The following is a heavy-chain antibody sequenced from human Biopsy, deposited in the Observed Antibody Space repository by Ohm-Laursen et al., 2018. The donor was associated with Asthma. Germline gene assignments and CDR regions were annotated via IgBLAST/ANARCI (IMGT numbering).Heavy chain of an antibody. D-gene: IGHD3-9*01. Sequence: ASVKVSCKVSGYTFTSYAIHWVRQAPGQRLEWMGWINAGNGNTKYSQKFQGRVTITRDTSASTAYMELSRLRSEDTAVYYCARTYYDFLTGQVNDAFATWGQGTMVTVSS. CDR2: INAGNGNT. J-gene: IGHJ3*02. V-gene: IGHV1-3*01. CDR3: ARTYYDFLTGQVNDAFAT. CDR1: GYTFTSYA.